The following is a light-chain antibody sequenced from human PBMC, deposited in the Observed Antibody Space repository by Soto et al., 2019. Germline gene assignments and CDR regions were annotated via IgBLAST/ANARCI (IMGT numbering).Light chain of an antibody. CDR1: QTISNY. V-gene: IGKV1-39*01. Sequence: DIQMTQSPSSLSASVGDRVTITCRASQTISNYLSWFQQKPGEAPKLLIYAASSLQSGVPLRFSGSGSGTDFTLTISSLQPEDFATYYCQQTYSSPSWTFGQGTKVDIK. J-gene: IGKJ1*01. CDR3: QQTYSSPSWT. CDR2: AAS.